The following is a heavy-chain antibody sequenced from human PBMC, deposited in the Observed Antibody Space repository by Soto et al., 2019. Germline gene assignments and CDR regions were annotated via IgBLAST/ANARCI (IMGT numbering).Heavy chain of an antibody. Sequence: ASVKVSCKASGYTFTSYDINWVRQATGQGLEWMGWMNPNSGNTGYAQKFQGRVTMTRNTSISTAYMELSSLRSEDTAVYYCARVMYYYGSGSYYGAPYYYYYYMDVWGKGTTVTVSS. V-gene: IGHV1-8*01. CDR3: ARVMYYYGSGSYYGAPYYYYYYMDV. J-gene: IGHJ6*03. CDR1: GYTFTSYD. D-gene: IGHD3-10*01. CDR2: MNPNSGNT.